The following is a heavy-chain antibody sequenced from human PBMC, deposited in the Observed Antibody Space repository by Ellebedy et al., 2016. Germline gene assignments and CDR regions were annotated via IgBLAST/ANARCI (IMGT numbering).Heavy chain of an antibody. CDR1: GYTFTNYW. CDR3: AREGVQLERPGSDIYNYYGMDV. Sequence: GESLKISXEASGYTFTNYWIGWVRQMPGKGLEWMGIIFPGDSDTRYSPSFQGQVTMSVDRSISTAYLQWSSLRASDTAIYYCAREGVQLERPGSDIYNYYGMDVWGQGTTVTVAS. CDR2: IFPGDSDT. J-gene: IGHJ6*02. V-gene: IGHV5-51*01. D-gene: IGHD1-1*01.